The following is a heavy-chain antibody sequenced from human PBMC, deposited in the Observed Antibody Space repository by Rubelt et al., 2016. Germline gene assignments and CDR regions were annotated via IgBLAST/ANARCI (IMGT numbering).Heavy chain of an antibody. D-gene: IGHD7-27*01. CDR1: GDSVSSNSAT. V-gene: IGHV6-1*01. J-gene: IGHJ4*02. CDR2: TYYRSKWYI. CDR3: ARGPGLLDY. Sequence: QIQLQQSGPGLVKPSQTLSLTCAISGDSVSSNSATWNWIRQSPSRGLEWLGRTYYRSKWYIASAVSMKSRLSINPDTSKNQFSLQLNSVTPEDTAVYYCARGPGLLDYWDQGTLVTVSS.